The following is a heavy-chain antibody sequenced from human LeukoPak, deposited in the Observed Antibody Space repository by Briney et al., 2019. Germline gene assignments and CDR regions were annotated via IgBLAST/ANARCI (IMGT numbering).Heavy chain of an antibody. D-gene: IGHD3-16*01. CDR2: FSCSGST. J-gene: IGHJ4*02. V-gene: IGHV4-39*07. CDR1: GGSISSCTYS. CDR3: ARDRNRYAY. Sequence: SETLSLTCSVSGGSISSCTYSWGWIRQPPGKGLEWIGSFSCSGSTYYNPSLKSRVTISVDTSKSQFSLYMDSVTAADTAVYYCARDRNRYAYRGQGTLVTVSS.